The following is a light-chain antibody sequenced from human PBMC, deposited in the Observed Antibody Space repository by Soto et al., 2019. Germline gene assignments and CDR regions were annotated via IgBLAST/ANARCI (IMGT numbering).Light chain of an antibody. J-gene: IGKJ1*01. CDR1: QGISNY. CDR3: QKYNSAPCT. CDR2: AAS. Sequence: DIQMTQSPSSLSASVGDRVTITCRASQGISNYLAWYQQKPGKVPKLLIYAASTLRSGVPSRFSGSGSGTDFTLTIGSLQPEDVATYYCQKYNSAPCTSGQGTQVDIK. V-gene: IGKV1-27*01.